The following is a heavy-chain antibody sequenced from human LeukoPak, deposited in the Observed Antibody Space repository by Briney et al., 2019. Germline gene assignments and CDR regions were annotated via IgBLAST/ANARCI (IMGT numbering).Heavy chain of an antibody. CDR2: IYYSGTT. V-gene: IGHV4-39*01. CDR3: ARQSPGGGGGGDAFDI. J-gene: IGHJ3*02. D-gene: IGHD3-10*01. Sequence: PSETLSLTCTVSGGSISSSYYYWGWIRQPPGKGLEWIGSIYYSGTTYYNPSLKSRVTISLDTSKNQFSLRLSSVTAADTAVYYCARQSPGGGGGGDAFDIWGQGTMVTVSS. CDR1: GGSISSSYYY.